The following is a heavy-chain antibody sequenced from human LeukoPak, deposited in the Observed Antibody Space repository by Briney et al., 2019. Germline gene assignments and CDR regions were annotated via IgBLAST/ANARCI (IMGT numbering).Heavy chain of an antibody. Sequence: GGSLRLSCAASGFTFSTYDMHWVRQVTGKDLEWVSAIGAAGDTYYPDSVKGRFTISRENVKNSLYLQMNSLRVEDTVVYYCARGWNSFWYFDFWGRGTQVTVSS. CDR3: ARGWNSFWYFDF. D-gene: IGHD1-7*01. CDR1: GFTFSTYD. V-gene: IGHV3-13*01. J-gene: IGHJ2*01. CDR2: IGAAGDT.